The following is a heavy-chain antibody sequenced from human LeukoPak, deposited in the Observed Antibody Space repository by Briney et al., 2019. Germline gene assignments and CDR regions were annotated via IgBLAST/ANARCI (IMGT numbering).Heavy chain of an antibody. CDR1: GGSISSYY. Sequence: PSETLSLTCTVSGGSISSYYWSWIRQPPGKGLEWIGYIYYSGSTNYNPSLKSRVTISVGTSKNQFSLKLSSVTAADTAQYYCARARSGAFDIWGQGALVTVSS. D-gene: IGHD3-10*01. CDR2: IYYSGST. V-gene: IGHV4-59*08. CDR3: ARARSGAFDI. J-gene: IGHJ3*02.